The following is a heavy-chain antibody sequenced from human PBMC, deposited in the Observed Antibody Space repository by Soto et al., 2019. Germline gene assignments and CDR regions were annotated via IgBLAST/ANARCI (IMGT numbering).Heavy chain of an antibody. CDR3: ASIGFGSSWYRDY. Sequence: GASVKVSCKESGYTFTSYYAHWVRQAPGQGLEWMGIINPSGVITSYAQQFQGRVTMTRDTSTSTVYMELSSLRSEDTAVYYCASIGFGSSWYRDYWGQGTLVTVSS. J-gene: IGHJ4*02. CDR1: GYTFTSYY. CDR2: INPSGVIT. D-gene: IGHD6-13*01. V-gene: IGHV1-46*03.